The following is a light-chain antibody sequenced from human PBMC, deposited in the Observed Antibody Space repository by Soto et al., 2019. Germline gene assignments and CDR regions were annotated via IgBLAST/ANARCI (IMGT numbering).Light chain of an antibody. V-gene: IGLV2-14*01. Sequence: QSVLTQPASVSGSPGQSITISCTGTSSDVGGYNYVSWYQQHPGKAPKLMIYDVINRPSGVSNRFSGSKSGNTASLTISGLQAEDEADYYCSSYTSSSTLAFGGGTQLTVL. CDR1: SSDVGGYNY. CDR2: DVI. CDR3: SSYTSSSTLA. J-gene: IGLJ7*01.